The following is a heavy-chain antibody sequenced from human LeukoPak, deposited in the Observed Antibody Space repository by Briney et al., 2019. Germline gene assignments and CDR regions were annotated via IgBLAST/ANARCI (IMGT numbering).Heavy chain of an antibody. Sequence: SETLPLTCTVSGGSISSVIYYWRWLRQHQGKGLEWIGNIYNSGSNYYNPSLKSRVTISVDTSKNEFSLKMSSVTAADTDVYYCARELRFLHGMDVWGQGTTVTVSS. J-gene: IGHJ6*02. V-gene: IGHV4-31*03. CDR3: ARELRFLHGMDV. D-gene: IGHD3-3*01. CDR1: GGSISSVIYY. CDR2: IYNSGSN.